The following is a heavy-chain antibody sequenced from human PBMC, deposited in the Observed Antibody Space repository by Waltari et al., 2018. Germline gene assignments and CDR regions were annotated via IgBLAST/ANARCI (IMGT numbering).Heavy chain of an antibody. J-gene: IGHJ5*02. CDR2: IIPLFDTA. V-gene: IGHV1-69*01. CDR1: GGPFYNYA. Sequence: QVQLVQSGAEVKKPGSSVKVSCKASGGPFYNYAFIWVRQAPGQGLEWMGGIIPLFDTANYAQIFQGRVTITADESANTAYMELSSLRSEDTAVYYCATIVSGDYSRAWFDPWGQGTLVTVSS. CDR3: ATIVSGDYSRAWFDP. D-gene: IGHD4-17*01.